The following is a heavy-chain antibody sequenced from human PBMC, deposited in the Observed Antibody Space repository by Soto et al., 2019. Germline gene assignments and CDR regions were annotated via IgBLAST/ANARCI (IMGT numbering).Heavy chain of an antibody. D-gene: IGHD6-13*01. Sequence: ASVKVSCKASGYDFTAYDINWVRQASGQGLEWMGWMNPINGATGSARRFQGRVSMTRNTATGTAYLELTSLRSDDSAVYYCGRGPSPRAPAGGTPYYYAMDVWGQGTTVSVSS. J-gene: IGHJ6*02. V-gene: IGHV1-8*02. CDR2: MNPINGAT. CDR1: GYDFTAYD. CDR3: GRGPSPRAPAGGTPYYYAMDV.